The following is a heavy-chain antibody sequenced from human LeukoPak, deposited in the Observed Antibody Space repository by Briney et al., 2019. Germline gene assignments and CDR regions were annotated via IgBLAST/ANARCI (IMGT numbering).Heavy chain of an antibody. V-gene: IGHV3-48*03. D-gene: IGHD5-24*01. Sequence: PGGSLRLSCAASGFTFSSYEMNWVHQAPGKGLEWVSYISSSGSTTYYADSVKGRFTISRDNAKNSLYLQMNSLRAEDTAVYYCARDGSKGYYFDYWGQGTLVTVSS. J-gene: IGHJ4*02. CDR2: ISSSGSTT. CDR1: GFTFSSYE. CDR3: ARDGSKGYYFDY.